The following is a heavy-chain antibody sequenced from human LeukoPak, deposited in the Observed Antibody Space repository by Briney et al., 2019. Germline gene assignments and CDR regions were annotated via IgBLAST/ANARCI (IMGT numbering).Heavy chain of an antibody. Sequence: GGSLRLSCAASGFTFSSYAMSWVRQAPGKGLEWVSAISGSGGSTHYADSVKGRFTISRDNSKNTLYLQMNSLRAEDTAVYYCAKDSGYGDYVGYWGQGTLVTVSS. CDR1: GFTFSSYA. V-gene: IGHV3-23*01. D-gene: IGHD4-17*01. CDR2: ISGSGGST. J-gene: IGHJ4*02. CDR3: AKDSGYGDYVGY.